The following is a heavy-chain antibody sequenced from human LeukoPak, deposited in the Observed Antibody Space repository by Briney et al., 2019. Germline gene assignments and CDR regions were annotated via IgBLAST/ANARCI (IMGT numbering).Heavy chain of an antibody. CDR2: IYPGDSDS. Sequence: GESLKISCKGSGYSFTSYWIGWVCQMPGKGLEWMGIIYPGDSDSRYSPSFQGQVTFSADKSISTAYLQWSSLKASDTAMYYCARHGGYGGNQKAHFDYWGQGTLVTVSS. D-gene: IGHD4-23*01. V-gene: IGHV5-51*01. J-gene: IGHJ4*02. CDR1: GYSFTSYW. CDR3: ARHGGYGGNQKAHFDY.